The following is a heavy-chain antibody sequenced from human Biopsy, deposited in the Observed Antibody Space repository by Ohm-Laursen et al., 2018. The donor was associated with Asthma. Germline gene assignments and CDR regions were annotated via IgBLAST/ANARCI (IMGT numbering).Heavy chain of an antibody. CDR1: GASIKTDDHY. CDR3: ARASVAASSNWFDP. CDR2: IHYSGST. Sequence: SETLSLTCTVSGASIKTDDHYWSWLRQPPGKGLEWFGFIHYSGSTSYNPSLKGGVTISVDTSKNQFSLKLSSVTAADTAVYYCARASVAASSNWFDPWGQKPWSPSP. J-gene: IGHJ5*02. D-gene: IGHD6-19*01. V-gene: IGHV4-30-4*01.